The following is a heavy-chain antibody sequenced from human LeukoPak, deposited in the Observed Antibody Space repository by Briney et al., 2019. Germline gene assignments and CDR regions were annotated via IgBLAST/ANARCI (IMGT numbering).Heavy chain of an antibody. CDR2: IYYSGST. CDR1: GVSISSGGYY. V-gene: IGHV4-31*03. D-gene: IGHD4-17*01. J-gene: IGHJ5*02. CDR3: ARAYFYGDNVPS. Sequence: SETLSLTCTVSGVSISSGGYYWRWIRQHPGKGLEWIGYIYYSGSTYYNPSRKSRLTISVDTSKNQFSLKLRSVAAADAAVYYCARAYFYGDNVPSWGQGTLVTVSS.